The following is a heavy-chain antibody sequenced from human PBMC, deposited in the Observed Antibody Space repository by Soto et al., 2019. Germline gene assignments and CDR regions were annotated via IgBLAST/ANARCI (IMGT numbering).Heavy chain of an antibody. V-gene: IGHV4-4*07. D-gene: IGHD2-15*01. CDR2: IYTGGST. CDR1: GGSISSYS. Sequence: SRNMSIKCTVYGGSISSYSWSWIRQPAGKGLDWIGRIYTGGSTNYNPSLKSRVTMSTDTSKNQFSLRLTSVTAADTAVDYCERASLGPPGGASWILPRDHWGHGDLGTV. CDR3: ERASLGPPGGASWILPRDH. J-gene: IGHJ4*01.